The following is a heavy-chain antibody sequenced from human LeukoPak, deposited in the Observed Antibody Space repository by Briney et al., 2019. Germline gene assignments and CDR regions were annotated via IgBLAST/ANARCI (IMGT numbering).Heavy chain of an antibody. V-gene: IGHV1-69*13. D-gene: IGHD1-26*01. Sequence: SVKVSCKASGGTFSSYAISWVRQAPGQGLEWMGGIIPIFGTANYAQKFQGRVTITADESTRTAYMELSSLRSEDTAVYYCARSEVLVGAFDIWGQGTMVTVSS. J-gene: IGHJ3*02. CDR3: ARSEVLVGAFDI. CDR1: GGTFSSYA. CDR2: IIPIFGTA.